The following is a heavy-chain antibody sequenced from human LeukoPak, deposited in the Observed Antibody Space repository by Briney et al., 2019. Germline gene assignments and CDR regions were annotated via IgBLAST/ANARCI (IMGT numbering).Heavy chain of an antibody. J-gene: IGHJ4*02. D-gene: IGHD4-23*01. V-gene: IGHV3-21*01. CDR2: ISGSSDYI. CDR1: GFTFSSYS. Sequence: GGSLRLSCAASGFTFSSYSINWVRQAPGKGLEWVSSISGSSDYIYYAASVKGRFTISRDNAKNSLYLQMNSLRAEDTAVYYCARDDYGGNDYFDYWDQGTLVTVSS. CDR3: ARDDYGGNDYFDY.